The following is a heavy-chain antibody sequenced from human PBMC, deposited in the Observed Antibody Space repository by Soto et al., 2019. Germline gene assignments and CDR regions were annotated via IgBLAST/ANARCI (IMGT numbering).Heavy chain of an antibody. J-gene: IGHJ4*02. CDR3: APTWYDSSGYYSSYYFDY. CDR1: GGTFSSYA. V-gene: IGHV1-69*06. Sequence: VASVKVSCKASGGTFSSYAISWVRQAPGQGLEWMGGIIPIFGTANYAQKFQGRVTITADKSTSTAYMELSSLRSEDTAVYYCAPTWYDSSGYYSSYYFDYWGQGTLVTVSS. CDR2: IIPIFGTA. D-gene: IGHD3-22*01.